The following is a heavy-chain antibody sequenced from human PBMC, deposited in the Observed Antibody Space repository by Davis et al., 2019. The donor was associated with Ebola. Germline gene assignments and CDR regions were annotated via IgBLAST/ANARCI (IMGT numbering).Heavy chain of an antibody. D-gene: IGHD3-10*01. CDR3: ANLGAGSHDTDFDY. CDR2: VSFNGDNT. CDR1: GFTFSLYG. Sequence: GESLKISCAASGFTFSLYGMHWVRQAPGKGLEWVAVVSFNGDNTYYADSVKGRFTISRDNSKSMLYLQMNSLTIEDTAVYFCANLGAGSHDTDFDYWGAGTLVTVSS. J-gene: IGHJ4*02. V-gene: IGHV3-30*18.